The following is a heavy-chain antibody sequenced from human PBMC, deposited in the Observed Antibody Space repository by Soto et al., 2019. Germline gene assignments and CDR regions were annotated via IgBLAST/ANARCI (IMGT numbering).Heavy chain of an antibody. J-gene: IGHJ4*02. Sequence: GGSLRLSCAASGFMFSNYVMYWVRQAPGKGLEWVAFMSYDGTTKYYADSVKGRFTISRDNSKNTLYLQMNSLRPEDTGVYYCAREVLWSRYFDYWGQGTRVTVSS. D-gene: IGHD3-10*01. V-gene: IGHV3-30-3*01. CDR3: AREVLWSRYFDY. CDR1: GFMFSNYV. CDR2: MSYDGTTK.